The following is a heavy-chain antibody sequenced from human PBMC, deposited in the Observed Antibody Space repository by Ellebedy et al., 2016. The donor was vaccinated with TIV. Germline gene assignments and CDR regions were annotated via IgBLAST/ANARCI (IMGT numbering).Heavy chain of an antibody. CDR3: ARGPLRYFDWVYYYHGMDV. Sequence: MPSETLSLTCTVSGGSTSTYYWSWIRQPPGQGLEWIGYIYYSGYTEYNPSLKSRLTISLDTSKDQFSLRLSSVTAADTAVYYCARGPLRYFDWVYYYHGMDVWGQGTTVTVSS. CDR2: IYYSGYT. J-gene: IGHJ6*02. D-gene: IGHD3-9*01. V-gene: IGHV4-59*08. CDR1: GGSTSTYY.